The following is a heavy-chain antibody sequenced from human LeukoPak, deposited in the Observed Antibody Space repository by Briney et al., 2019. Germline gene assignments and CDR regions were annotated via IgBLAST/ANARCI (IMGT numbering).Heavy chain of an antibody. CDR3: ASRPEDEWYFDY. V-gene: IGHV1-24*01. J-gene: IGHJ4*02. Sequence: ASVKVSCKVSGYTLTELSMHWVRQAPGKGLEWMGGFDPEDGETIYAQKFQGRVTMTEDTSTDTAYMELSSLRSEDTAVYYCASRPEDEWYFDYWGQGTLVTVSS. CDR1: GYTLTELS. D-gene: IGHD3-3*01. CDR2: FDPEDGET.